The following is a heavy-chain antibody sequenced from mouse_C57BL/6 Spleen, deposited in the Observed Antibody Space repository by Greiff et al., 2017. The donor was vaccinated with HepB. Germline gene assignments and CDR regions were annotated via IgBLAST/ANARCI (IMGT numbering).Heavy chain of an antibody. D-gene: IGHD3-2*02. V-gene: IGHV1-64*01. CDR3: ARGASGVGPSFDY. CDR2: IHPNSGST. J-gene: IGHJ2*01. Sequence: QVQLQQPGAELVKPGASVKLSCKASGYTFTSYWMHWVKQRPGQGLEWIGMIHPNSGSTNYNEKFKSNATLTVDKSSSTAYMQLCSLTSEDSAVYYCARGASGVGPSFDYWGQGTTLTVSS. CDR1: GYTFTSYW.